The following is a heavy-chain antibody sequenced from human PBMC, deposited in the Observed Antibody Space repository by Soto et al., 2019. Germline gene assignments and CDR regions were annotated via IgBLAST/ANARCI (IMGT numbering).Heavy chain of an antibody. CDR3: AMDSSCYYLYYGMDG. D-gene: IGHD3-22*01. V-gene: IGHV5-10-1*01. CDR2: IDPSDSYT. CDR1: GYSFTSYW. Sequence: GESLKISCKGSGYSFTSYWISWVRQMPGKGLEWMGRIDPSDSYTNYSPSFQGHVTISADKSISTAYLQWSSLKASDTAMYYCAMDSSCYYLYYGMDGWGKGNTVTVYS. J-gene: IGHJ6*04.